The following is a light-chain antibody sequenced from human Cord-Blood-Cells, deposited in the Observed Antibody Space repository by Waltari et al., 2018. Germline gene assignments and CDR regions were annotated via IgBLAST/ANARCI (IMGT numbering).Light chain of an antibody. CDR3: QQYGSSPYS. V-gene: IGKV3-20*01. CDR2: GAS. CDR1: QSVSSSY. Sequence: EIVLTQSPGTLSLSPGERATLSCRASQSVSSSYLAWYQQKPGQAPRLLIYGASSRATGIPDRFSGSGSGTDCTLTISGLEPEDFAVYYCQQYGSSPYSFGQGTKLEIK. J-gene: IGKJ2*03.